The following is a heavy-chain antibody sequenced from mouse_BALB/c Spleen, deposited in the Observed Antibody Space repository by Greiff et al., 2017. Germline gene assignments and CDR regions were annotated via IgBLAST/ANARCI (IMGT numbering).Heavy chain of an antibody. CDR1: GFNIKDYY. D-gene: IGHD1-1*01. CDR2: IDPENGDT. V-gene: IGHV14-4*02. CDR3: NGYYYGSPTFDY. J-gene: IGHJ2*01. Sequence: EVKLVESGAELVRSGASVKLSCTASGFNIKDYYMHWVKQRPEQGLEWIGWIDPENGDTEYAPKFQGKATMTADTSSNTAYLQLSSLTSEDTAVYYCNGYYYGSPTFDYWGQGTTLTVSS.